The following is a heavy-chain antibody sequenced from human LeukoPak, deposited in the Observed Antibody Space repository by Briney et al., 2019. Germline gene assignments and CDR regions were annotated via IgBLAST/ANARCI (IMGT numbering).Heavy chain of an antibody. D-gene: IGHD5-12*01. CDR3: AKNRWGSVATPDS. V-gene: IGHV3-23*01. CDR2: ISGSGGST. Sequence: GGSLRLSCAASGFTFSSYAMSWVRQAPGKGLEWVSAISGSGGSTYYAESVKGRFTISRDNSKNTVYLQMNSLAIEDTAIYYCAKNRWGSVATPDSWGQGTVVTVSS. CDR1: GFTFSSYA. J-gene: IGHJ4*02.